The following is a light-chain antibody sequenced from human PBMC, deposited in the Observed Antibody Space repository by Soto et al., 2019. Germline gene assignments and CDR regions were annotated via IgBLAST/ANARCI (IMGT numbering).Light chain of an antibody. CDR3: QQYSSYSPYT. CDR2: KAS. V-gene: IGKV1-5*03. CDR1: QSISSW. Sequence: DIQMTQSPSTLSASVGDRVTITCRASQSISSWLAWYLQKPGKAPKLLIYKASTLKDGVPSRFSGSGSGTEFTLTISSLQPDDFATYYCQQYSSYSPYTFGQGTKLAIK. J-gene: IGKJ2*01.